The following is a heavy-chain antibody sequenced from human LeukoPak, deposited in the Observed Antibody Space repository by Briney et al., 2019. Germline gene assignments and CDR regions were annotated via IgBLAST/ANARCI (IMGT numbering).Heavy chain of an antibody. Sequence: ASVKVSCKASGYTFTGYYMHWVRQAPGQGLEWMGWINPNSGGTNYAQKFQGRVTMTRDTSISTAYMELSRLRSDDTAVYYCASDLTLAVARGGDPYFDYWGQGTLVTVSS. CDR2: INPNSGGT. J-gene: IGHJ4*02. V-gene: IGHV1-2*02. CDR3: ASDLTLAVARGGDPYFDY. D-gene: IGHD6-19*01. CDR1: GYTFTGYY.